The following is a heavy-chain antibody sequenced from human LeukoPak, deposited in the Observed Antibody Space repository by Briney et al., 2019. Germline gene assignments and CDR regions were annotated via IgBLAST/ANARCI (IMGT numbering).Heavy chain of an antibody. Sequence: KASETLSLTCSVSGGSVSNYYWSWIRQPPGKGLEWIGYVYYTGSTNYNPSLKSRVTMFEDKSKNQFSLRLYSLTVADTAVYYCARHFAYSSSSYFDYWGQGSLVTVSS. D-gene: IGHD6-6*01. V-gene: IGHV4-59*08. CDR3: ARHFAYSSSSYFDY. CDR2: VYYTGST. CDR1: GGSVSNYY. J-gene: IGHJ4*02.